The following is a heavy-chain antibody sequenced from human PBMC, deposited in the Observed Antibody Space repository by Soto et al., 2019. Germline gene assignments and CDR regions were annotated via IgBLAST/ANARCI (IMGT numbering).Heavy chain of an antibody. CDR1: GFTFSDFW. CDR3: GSVFEY. CDR2: INNDGSDT. V-gene: IGHV3-74*01. Sequence: GGSLRLSCAASGFTFSDFWLHWVRQAPGKGLVWVARINNDGSDTSYADSVKGRFTMSRDNAKNMVYLQMNSLGVEDTAVYYCGSVFEYWGQAIQVTVFS. J-gene: IGHJ4*02.